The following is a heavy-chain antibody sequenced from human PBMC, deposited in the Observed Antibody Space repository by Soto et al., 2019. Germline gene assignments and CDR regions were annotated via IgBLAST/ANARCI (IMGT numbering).Heavy chain of an antibody. Sequence: QLQLQESGPGLVKPSETLSLTCTVSGGSINNSSFYWGLVRQPPAKRLEWIGSIYYSGSAYYNPSLKSRLTISVDTSKNQFSLNLSSVTAADTAVYFCARRPLVRGIIPYYFDSWGQGTLVTVSS. V-gene: IGHV4-39*01. J-gene: IGHJ4*02. CDR2: IYYSGSA. D-gene: IGHD3-10*01. CDR1: GGSINNSSFY. CDR3: ARRPLVRGIIPYYFDS.